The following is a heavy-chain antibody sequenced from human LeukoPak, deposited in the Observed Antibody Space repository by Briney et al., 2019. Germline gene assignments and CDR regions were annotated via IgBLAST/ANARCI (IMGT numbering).Heavy chain of an antibody. CDR3: AKDIQAPYYHDSSGPFDY. D-gene: IGHD3-22*01. CDR2: ISWNSGSI. CDR1: GFTFDDYA. V-gene: IGHV3-9*01. Sequence: GGSLRLSCAASGFTFDDYAMHWVRQAPGKGLEWVSGISWNSGSIGYADSVKGRFTISRDNAKNSLYLQMNSLRAEDTALYYCAKDIQAPYYHDSSGPFDYWGQGTLATVSS. J-gene: IGHJ4*02.